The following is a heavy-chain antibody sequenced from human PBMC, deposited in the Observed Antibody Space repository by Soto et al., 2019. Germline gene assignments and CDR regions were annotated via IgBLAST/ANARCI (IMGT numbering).Heavy chain of an antibody. CDR3: ARAYVPNYDFWSGYYRDNWFDP. D-gene: IGHD3-3*01. Sequence: SETLSLTCTVSGGSISSGCYYWSWIRQHPGKGLEWIGYIYYSRSTYYNPSLKSRVTISVDTSKNQFSLKLSSVTAADTAVYYCARAYVPNYDFWSGYYRDNWFDPWGQGTLVTVSS. CDR1: GGSISSGCYY. J-gene: IGHJ5*02. V-gene: IGHV4-31*03. CDR2: IYYSRST.